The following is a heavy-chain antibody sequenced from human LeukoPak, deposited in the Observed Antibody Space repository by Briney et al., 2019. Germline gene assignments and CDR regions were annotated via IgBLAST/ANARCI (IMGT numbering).Heavy chain of an antibody. J-gene: IGHJ6*03. CDR2: ISWNSGSI. D-gene: IGHD5-18*01. Sequence: GGSLRLSCAASGFTFDDYAMHWVRQAPGKGLEWVSGISWNSGSIGYADSVKGRFTISRDNAKNSLYLQMNSLRAEDTAVYYCARGWIQLSYYYYYYMDVWGKGTTVTVSS. V-gene: IGHV3-9*01. CDR1: GFTFDDYA. CDR3: ARGWIQLSYYYYYYMDV.